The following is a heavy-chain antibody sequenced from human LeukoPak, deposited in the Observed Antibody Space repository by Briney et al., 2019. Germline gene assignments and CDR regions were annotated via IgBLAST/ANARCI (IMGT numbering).Heavy chain of an antibody. CDR3: ARGRRYCSSTSCPRSHNYYYYYMDV. CDR2: INHSGST. Sequence: SETLSLTCAVYGGSFSGYYWSWIRQPPGKGLEWIGEINHSGSTNYNTSLKSRVTISVDTSKNQFSLKLSSVTAADTAVYYCARGRRYCSSTSCPRSHNYYYYYMDVWGKGTTVTVSS. J-gene: IGHJ6*03. D-gene: IGHD2-2*01. V-gene: IGHV4-34*01. CDR1: GGSFSGYY.